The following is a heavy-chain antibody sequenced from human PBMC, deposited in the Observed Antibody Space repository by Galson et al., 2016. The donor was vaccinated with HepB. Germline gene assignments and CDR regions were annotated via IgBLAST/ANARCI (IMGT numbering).Heavy chain of an antibody. V-gene: IGHV3-49*03. CDR1: GFTFGDYA. Sequence: SLRLSCATSGFTFGDYAMSWFRQAPGKGLEWVGFIRSKTYGGTTEYAASVKARFTISREDSKSFAYLQMSSLNTGYTAVYYCARGTPDYRPYYFDYWGQGTLVTVSS. D-gene: IGHD4-11*01. J-gene: IGHJ4*02. CDR3: ARGTPDYRPYYFDY. CDR2: IRSKTYGGTT.